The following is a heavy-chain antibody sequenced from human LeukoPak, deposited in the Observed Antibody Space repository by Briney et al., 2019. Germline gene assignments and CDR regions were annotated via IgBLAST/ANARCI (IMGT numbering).Heavy chain of an antibody. CDR3: ARGGKQWRGGNYFDS. D-gene: IGHD6-19*01. J-gene: IGHJ4*02. CDR1: GYTFTNYD. V-gene: IGHV1-3*03. CDR2: ITTGRGET. Sequence: ASVTVSCKTSGYTFTNYDINWVRQTTGQSLEWMGWITTGRGETRYSQEFQRRITFTRDTSASTVYMDLSDLRSEDTAVYYCARGGKQWRGGNYFDSWGQGTLVAVSS.